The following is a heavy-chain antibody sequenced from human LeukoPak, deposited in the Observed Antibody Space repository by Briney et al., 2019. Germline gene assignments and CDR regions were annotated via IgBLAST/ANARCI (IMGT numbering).Heavy chain of an antibody. CDR2: ISGSGGST. Sequence: GGSLRLSCAASGFTFSSYAMSWVRQAPGKGLEWVSAISGSGGSTYYADSVKGRFTISRDNSKNTLYLQMNSLRAEDTAVYYCAKDTRYSSSWGCSDYWGQGTLVTVSS. V-gene: IGHV3-23*01. CDR1: GFTFSSYA. D-gene: IGHD6-13*01. CDR3: AKDTRYSSSWGCSDY. J-gene: IGHJ4*02.